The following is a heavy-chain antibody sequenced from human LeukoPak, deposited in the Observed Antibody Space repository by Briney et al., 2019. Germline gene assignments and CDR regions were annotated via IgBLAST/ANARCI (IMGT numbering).Heavy chain of an antibody. J-gene: IGHJ4*02. CDR3: AKDGVAGKIMYYFDY. CDR2: ISGRAGST. CDR1: GFTFSNFG. V-gene: IGHV3-23*01. Sequence: GGSLRLSCAASGFTFSNFGMHWVRQAPGKGLEWVSAISGRAGSTSYADSVKGRFTISRDNSKNTLYLQMNSLRAEDTAVYYCAKDGVAGKIMYYFDYWGQGTLVTVSS. D-gene: IGHD6-19*01.